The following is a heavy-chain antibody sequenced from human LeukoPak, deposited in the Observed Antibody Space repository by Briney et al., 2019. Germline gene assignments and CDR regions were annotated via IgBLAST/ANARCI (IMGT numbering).Heavy chain of an antibody. J-gene: IGHJ4*02. CDR3: ARDSSSYYFDY. Sequence: GGSLRLSCAASGFTFSSYAMSWVRQAPGKGLEWVSIIYTGGTTHYADSLKDRFTISRDDSINTLYLQMNSLRAEDTAVYYCARDSSSYYFDYWGQGTLVTVSS. CDR1: GFTFSSYA. D-gene: IGHD6-6*01. V-gene: IGHV3-66*01. CDR2: IYTGGTT.